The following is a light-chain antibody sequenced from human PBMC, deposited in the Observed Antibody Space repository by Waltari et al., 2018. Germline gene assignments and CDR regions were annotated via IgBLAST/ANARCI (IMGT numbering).Light chain of an antibody. J-gene: IGLJ2*01. CDR1: RSDSGRYEH. V-gene: IGLV2-23*02. CDR3: SSYADSTTGI. CDR2: EVS. Sequence: QSALTQPASVSGSPGQSITISCTGIRSDSGRYEHVSWYQQHSGKAPQVIIYEVSNRPSGVSNRFSGSKSGSSASLTISGLQAEDEADYYCSSYADSTTGIFGGGTKLTVL.